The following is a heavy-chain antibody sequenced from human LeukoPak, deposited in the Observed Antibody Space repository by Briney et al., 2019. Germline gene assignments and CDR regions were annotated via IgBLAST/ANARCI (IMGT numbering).Heavy chain of an antibody. V-gene: IGHV4-61*01. CDR2: IYYSGST. J-gene: IGHJ5*02. D-gene: IGHD3-22*01. Sequence: SETLSLTCTVSGGSVSSGSYYWSWIRQPPGKGLEWTGYIYYSGSTNYNPSLKSRVTISVDTSKNQFSLKLSSVTAADTAVYYCARVDYYDSSGYYSTPRWFDPWGQGTLVTVSS. CDR3: ARVDYYDSSGYYSTPRWFDP. CDR1: GGSVSSGSYY.